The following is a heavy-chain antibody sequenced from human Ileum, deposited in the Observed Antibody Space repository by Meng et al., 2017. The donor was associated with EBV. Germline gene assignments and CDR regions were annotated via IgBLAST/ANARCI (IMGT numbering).Heavy chain of an antibody. CDR1: GGTVISNNW. J-gene: IGHJ4*02. CDR3: AKVSLTGTFYDH. D-gene: IGHD3-9*01. Sequence: SGTRRVKPSGTLPLTCSVSGGTVISNNWWRWARQPPGKGLGWIGEISHIGSTNNSPSLKSRVTISVDNSKNQFSLSLTSVTAADTAIYYCAKVSLTGTFYDHWGQGILVTVSS. V-gene: IGHV4-4*02. CDR2: ISHIGST.